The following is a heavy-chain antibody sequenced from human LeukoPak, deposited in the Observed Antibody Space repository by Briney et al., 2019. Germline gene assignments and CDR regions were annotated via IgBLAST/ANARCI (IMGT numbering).Heavy chain of an antibody. D-gene: IGHD3-3*01. CDR3: ARGVAYTIFGVVIPPGWFDP. J-gene: IGHJ5*02. Sequence: SETLSLACTVSGGSISSYYWSWIRQPPGKGLEWIGEINHSGSTNYNPSLKSRVTISVDTSKNQFSLKLSSVTAAGTAVYYCARGVAYTIFGVVIPPGWFDPWGQGTLVTVSS. CDR2: INHSGST. CDR1: GGSISSYY. V-gene: IGHV4-34*01.